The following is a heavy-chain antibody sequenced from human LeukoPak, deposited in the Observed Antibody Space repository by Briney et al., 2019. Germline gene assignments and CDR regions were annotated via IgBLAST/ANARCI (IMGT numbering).Heavy chain of an antibody. V-gene: IGHV1-8*01. D-gene: IGHD3-10*01. CDR3: ARDNYPYGLDV. J-gene: IGHJ6*02. Sequence: ASEKVSCKASGYTFTRSDINWVRQATGQGLEWMGWMNPNSGNTGYAQKFQGRVTMTRDTSISTAYMELSSLRSEDTAVYYCARDNYPYGLDVWGQGTTVTVSS. CDR1: GYTFTRSD. CDR2: MNPNSGNT.